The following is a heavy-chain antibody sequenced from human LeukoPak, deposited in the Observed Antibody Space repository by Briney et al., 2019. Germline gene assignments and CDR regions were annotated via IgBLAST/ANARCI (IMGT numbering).Heavy chain of an antibody. CDR1: GGSFSGYY. J-gene: IGHJ5*02. CDR2: IYTSGST. V-gene: IGHV4-59*10. D-gene: IGHD3-10*01. CDR3: ARGRGLLWFGEFPWFDP. Sequence: SETLSLTCAVYGGSFSGYYWSWLRQPAGKGLEWIGRIYTSGSTNYNPSLKSRVTMSVDTSKNQFSLKLSSVTAADTAVYYCARGRGLLWFGEFPWFDPWGQGTLVTVSS.